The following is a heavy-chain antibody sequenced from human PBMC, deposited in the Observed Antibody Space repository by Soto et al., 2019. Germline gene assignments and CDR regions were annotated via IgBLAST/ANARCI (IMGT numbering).Heavy chain of an antibody. V-gene: IGHV3-23*01. D-gene: IGHD6-13*01. Sequence: EVQLLESGGGLVQPGGSLRLSCTASGFTFSSHAMTWVRQAPGKGLEWVSGLSDSGGSTYYADSVKARFTISRDNSMNTLYLQMNTLRAEDTAVYYCAKVSSSWYAGFFDLWGQGTLVTVSS. CDR2: LSDSGGST. CDR1: GFTFSSHA. J-gene: IGHJ4*02. CDR3: AKVSSSWYAGFFDL.